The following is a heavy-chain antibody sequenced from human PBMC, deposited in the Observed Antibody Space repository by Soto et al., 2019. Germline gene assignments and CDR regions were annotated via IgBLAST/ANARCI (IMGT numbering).Heavy chain of an antibody. D-gene: IGHD4-17*01. J-gene: IGHJ4*02. CDR1: GGSISSYY. Sequence: SETLSLTCTVSGGSISSYYWSWIRQPPGKGLEWIGYIYYSGSTYYNPSLKSRVTISVDTSKNQFSLKLSSVTAADTAVYYCARVSHGEMPYDYWGQGTLVTVSS. CDR3: ARVSHGEMPYDY. V-gene: IGHV4-59*12. CDR2: IYYSGST.